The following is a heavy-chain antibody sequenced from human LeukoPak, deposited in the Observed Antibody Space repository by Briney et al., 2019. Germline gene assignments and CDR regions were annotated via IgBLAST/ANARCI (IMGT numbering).Heavy chain of an antibody. CDR1: RYSFTSYY. CDR3: ASYYASSLARGGGTLFDY. J-gene: IGHJ4*02. V-gene: IGHV1-46*01. CDR2: ITPNGNT. Sequence: ASVKVSCKASRYSFTSYYIHWVRQAPGQGLEWVGIITPNGNTDYAQKFQGRVTLTRDTSTSTVYMDLSSLTSEDTAVYYCASYYASSLARGGGTLFDYWGQGTLVTVSS. D-gene: IGHD3-10*01.